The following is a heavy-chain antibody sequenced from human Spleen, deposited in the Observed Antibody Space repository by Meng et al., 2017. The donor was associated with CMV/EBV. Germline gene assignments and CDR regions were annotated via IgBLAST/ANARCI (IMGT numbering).Heavy chain of an antibody. Sequence: VSCKASGYPFTSYDISWVRQAPGQGPEWMGWISAYNGNTNYAQKLQGRVTMTTDTSTSTAYMELRSLRSDDTAVYYCARAPGGYFDYWGQGTLVTVSS. J-gene: IGHJ4*02. CDR2: ISAYNGNT. V-gene: IGHV1-18*01. D-gene: IGHD1-26*01. CDR1: GYPFTSYD. CDR3: ARAPGGYFDY.